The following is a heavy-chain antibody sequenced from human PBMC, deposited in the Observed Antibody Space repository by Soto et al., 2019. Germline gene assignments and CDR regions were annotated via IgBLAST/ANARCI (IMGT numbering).Heavy chain of an antibody. CDR1: GGSISSSSYY. V-gene: IGHV4-39*01. D-gene: IGHD3-10*01. J-gene: IGHJ6*02. Sequence: SETLSLTCTVLGGSISSSSYYWGWIRQPPGKGLEWIGSIYYSGSTYYNPSLKSRVTISVDTSKNQFSLKLSSVTAADTAVYYCVQRGWFGEPEYGMDVWGQGTTVTV. CDR3: VQRGWFGEPEYGMDV. CDR2: IYYSGST.